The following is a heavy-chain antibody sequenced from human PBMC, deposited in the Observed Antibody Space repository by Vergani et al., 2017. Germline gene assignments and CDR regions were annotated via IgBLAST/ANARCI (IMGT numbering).Heavy chain of an antibody. J-gene: IGHJ6*02. CDR1: GGTFSSYA. CDR3: ARGLYDSRKSDLTRPENYGMDV. CDR2: IIPILGIA. D-gene: IGHD3-22*01. Sequence: QVQLVQSGAEVKKPGSSVKVSCKASGGTFSSYAISWVRQAPGQGLEWLGRIIPILGIANYAQKFQGRVTITADKSTSTAYMELSSLRSEDTAVYYCARGLYDSRKSDLTRPENYGMDVWGQGTTVTVSS. V-gene: IGHV1-69*04.